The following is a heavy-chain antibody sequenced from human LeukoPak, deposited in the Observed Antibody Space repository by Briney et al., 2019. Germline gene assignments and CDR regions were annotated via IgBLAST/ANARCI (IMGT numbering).Heavy chain of an antibody. CDR2: IYYSGST. V-gene: IGHV4-59*01. Sequence: PETLSLTCTVSGGSISSYYWSWIRQPPGKGLEWIGYIYYSGSTNYNPSLKSRVTISVDTSKNQFSLKLSSVTAADTAVYYCARDAWRGYYYDSSGYSPAFDIWGQGTMVTVSS. J-gene: IGHJ3*02. D-gene: IGHD3-22*01. CDR3: ARDAWRGYYYDSSGYSPAFDI. CDR1: GGSISSYY.